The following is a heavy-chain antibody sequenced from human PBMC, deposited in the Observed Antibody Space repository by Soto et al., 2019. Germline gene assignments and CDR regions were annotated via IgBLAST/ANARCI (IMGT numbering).Heavy chain of an antibody. D-gene: IGHD3-3*01. J-gene: IGHJ4*02. CDR3: AHRILRTVFGLVTTTAIYFDF. Sequence: QITLNESGPTVVKPAETLTLTCTFSGFSLTTSGVGVGWIRQSPAKAPEWLALIYWDDDKRSSASLKSRLTITKDTSKNQVVLTMASVDPADTATYYCAHRILRTVFGLVTTTAIYFDFWGQGTPVVVSS. CDR1: GFSLTTSGVG. V-gene: IGHV2-5*02. CDR2: IYWDDDK.